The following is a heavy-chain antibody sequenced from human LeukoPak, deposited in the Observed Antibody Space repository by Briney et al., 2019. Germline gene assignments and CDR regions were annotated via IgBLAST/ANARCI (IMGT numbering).Heavy chain of an antibody. CDR2: ISSSSSTI. CDR3: ARDDGSSWYNFGY. Sequence: AGGSLRLSCAASGFTFSSYSMNWVRQAPGKGLEWVSYISSSSSTIYYADSVKGRFTISRDNAKNSLYLQMNSLRAEDTAVYYCARDDGSSWYNFGYWGQGTLVTVSS. V-gene: IGHV3-48*01. J-gene: IGHJ4*02. CDR1: GFTFSSYS. D-gene: IGHD6-13*01.